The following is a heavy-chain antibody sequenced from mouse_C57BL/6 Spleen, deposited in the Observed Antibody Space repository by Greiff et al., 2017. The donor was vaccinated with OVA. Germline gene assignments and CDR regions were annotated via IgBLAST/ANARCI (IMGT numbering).Heavy chain of an antibody. Sequence: VQLQQSGPELVKPGASVKMSCKASGYTFTDYNMHWVKQSHGKSLEWIGYINPNNGGTSYNQKFKGKATLTVNKSSSTAYMELRSLTSEDSAVYYCARGGDWVPYDMDYWGQGTSVTVSS. CDR3: ARGGDWVPYDMDY. V-gene: IGHV1-22*01. CDR1: GYTFTDYN. D-gene: IGHD4-1*01. CDR2: INPNNGGT. J-gene: IGHJ4*01.